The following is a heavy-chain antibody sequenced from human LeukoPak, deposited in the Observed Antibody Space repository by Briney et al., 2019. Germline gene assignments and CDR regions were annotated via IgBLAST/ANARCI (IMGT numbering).Heavy chain of an antibody. CDR3: ARISLSGDYRGFDY. CDR2: IDWDDDK. J-gene: IGHJ4*02. D-gene: IGHD4-11*01. V-gene: IGHV2-70*11. Sequence: SGPTLVNPTQTLTLTCTFSGFSLSTSGMCVSWIRQPPGKALEWLARIDWDDDKYYSTSLKTRLTISKDTSKNQVVLTMTNMDPVDTATYYCARISLSGDYRGFDYWGQGTLVTVSS. CDR1: GFSLSTSGMC.